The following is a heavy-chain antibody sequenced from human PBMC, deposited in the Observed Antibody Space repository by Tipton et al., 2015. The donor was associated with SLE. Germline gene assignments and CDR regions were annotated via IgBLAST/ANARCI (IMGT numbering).Heavy chain of an antibody. J-gene: IGHJ4*02. CDR1: GGSFSGYY. CDR3: ASGGTRGYGDLR. D-gene: IGHD4-17*01. Sequence: TLSLTCAVYGGSFSGYYWSWIRQPPGKGLEWIGEINHSGSTNYNPSLKSRVTISIDTSKNQFSLKLSSVTAADTAVYYCASGGTRGYGDLRWGQGTLVTVSS. CDR2: INHSGST. V-gene: IGHV4-34*01.